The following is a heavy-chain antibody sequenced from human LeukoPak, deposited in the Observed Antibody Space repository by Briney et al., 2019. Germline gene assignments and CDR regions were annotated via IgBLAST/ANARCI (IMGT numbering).Heavy chain of an antibody. J-gene: IGHJ4*02. CDR2: ISGTGSST. Sequence: GESLKISCVASGFAFSRFAMSWVRQAPGKGLEWVSGISGTGSSTYYADSVKGRLTISRDNSKNTLYLQMHSLRADDTAVYYCAKKIKAAHYSSGCFDYWGQGALVTVSS. V-gene: IGHV3-23*01. CDR1: GFAFSRFA. D-gene: IGHD6-19*01. CDR3: AKKIKAAHYSSGCFDY.